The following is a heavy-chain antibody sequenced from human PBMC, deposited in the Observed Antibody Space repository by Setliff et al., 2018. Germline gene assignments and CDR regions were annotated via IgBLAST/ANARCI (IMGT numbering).Heavy chain of an antibody. CDR2: INHSGST. CDR3: ARETTMTYYFYYMDV. J-gene: IGHJ6*03. V-gene: IGHV4-39*07. CDR1: GGSISTKNYY. Sequence: SETLSLTCTVSGGSISTKNYYWGWIRQPPGKGLEWIGEINHSGSTNYNPSLKTRVTISVDTSKNQFSLTLSSVTAADTAVYYCARETTMTYYFYYMDVWGKGTTVTVSS. D-gene: IGHD4-17*01.